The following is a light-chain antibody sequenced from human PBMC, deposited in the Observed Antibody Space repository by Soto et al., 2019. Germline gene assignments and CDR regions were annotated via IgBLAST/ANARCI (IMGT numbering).Light chain of an antibody. CDR2: GAS. J-gene: IGKJ1*01. V-gene: IGKV3-20*01. Sequence: EMTPSPGPLSLSPAERATLSCRASQSVSNNYLAWYQQKPGQAPRLVIYGASNRATGIPDRFSASGSGTDFTLTISRLEPEDFAVYYCQQYISLPLTFGQGTKVDI. CDR3: QQYISLPLT. CDR1: QSVSNNY.